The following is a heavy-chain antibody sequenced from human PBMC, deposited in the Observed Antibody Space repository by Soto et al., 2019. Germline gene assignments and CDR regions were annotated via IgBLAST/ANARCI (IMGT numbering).Heavy chain of an antibody. V-gene: IGHV1-69*13. CDR1: GRTFSSYA. Sequence: ASVKVYCKASGRTFSSYAISWVPQAPGQGLEWMGGIIPIFGTANYAQKFQGRVTITADESTSTAYMELSSLRSEDTAVYYCARATTIFGVAAYGMDVWGQGTTVTVSS. D-gene: IGHD3-3*01. CDR3: ARATTIFGVAAYGMDV. J-gene: IGHJ6*02. CDR2: IIPIFGTA.